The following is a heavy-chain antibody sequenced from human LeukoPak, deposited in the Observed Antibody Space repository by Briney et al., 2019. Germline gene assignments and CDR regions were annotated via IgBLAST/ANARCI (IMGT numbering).Heavy chain of an antibody. CDR3: ARHSSTWNNWFDP. Sequence: SETLSLTCTVSGGSISSGTYYWTWIRQPAGKGLGWIGRIYTTGSTNYNPSLKSRVTMSTDTSKNHFSLKLSSVTAADTAVYYCARHSSTWNNWFDPWGQGTLVTVSS. D-gene: IGHD6-13*01. J-gene: IGHJ5*02. V-gene: IGHV4-61*02. CDR2: IYTTGST. CDR1: GGSISSGTYY.